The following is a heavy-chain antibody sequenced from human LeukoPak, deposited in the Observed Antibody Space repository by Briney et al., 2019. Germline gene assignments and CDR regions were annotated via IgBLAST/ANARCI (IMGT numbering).Heavy chain of an antibody. V-gene: IGHV3-30-3*01. Sequence: GGSLRLSCAASGFTFSTYFMHWVRQAPGKGLEWVADIASDGSHTFYVEPVKGRFTISRDNSKNTLYLQMNSLRAEDTAVYFCARERQDTILHSGAFDIWGQGTMVTVSS. CDR2: IASDGSHT. D-gene: IGHD2-21*01. CDR3: ARERQDTILHSGAFDI. CDR1: GFTFSTYF. J-gene: IGHJ3*02.